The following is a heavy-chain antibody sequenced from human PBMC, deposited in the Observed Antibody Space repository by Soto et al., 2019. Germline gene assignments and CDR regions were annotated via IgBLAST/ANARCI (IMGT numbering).Heavy chain of an antibody. V-gene: IGHV1-3*01. CDR1: GYTFLSYA. CDR2: VNPSNGNT. CDR3: ARRLSAFDV. Sequence: ASVKVSCKTSGYTFLSYAIHWVRQAPGQGLEWMGWVNPSNGNTRYSENFQVRLSLTRDTSANTAYMELSSLRSEDKAVYYCARRLSAFDVWGQGTMVTVSS. J-gene: IGHJ3*01.